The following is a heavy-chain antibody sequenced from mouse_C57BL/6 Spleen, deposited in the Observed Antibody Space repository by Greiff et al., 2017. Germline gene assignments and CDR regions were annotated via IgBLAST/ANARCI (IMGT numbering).Heavy chain of an antibody. CDR2: IDPSDSET. CDR1: GYTFTSYW. Sequence: QVHVKQSGAELVRPGSSVKLSCKASGYTFTSYWMHWVKQRPIQGLEWIGNIDPSDSETHYNQKFKDKATLTVDKSSSTAYMQLSSLTSEDSAVYYCARSLDYQNAMDYWGQGTSVTVSS. D-gene: IGHD2-4*01. CDR3: ARSLDYQNAMDY. V-gene: IGHV1-52*01. J-gene: IGHJ4*01.